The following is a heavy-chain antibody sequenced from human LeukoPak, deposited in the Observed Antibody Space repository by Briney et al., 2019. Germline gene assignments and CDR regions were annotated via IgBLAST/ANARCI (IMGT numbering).Heavy chain of an antibody. Sequence: PSETLSLTCTVSGGSISNYYWSWIRQPPGKGLEWIGYIYYSGSTNYNPSLKSRVTISVDTSKNQFSLKLSSVTAADTAVYYCARSMEGYCSGGSCYSYYYYMDVWGKGTTVTVSS. V-gene: IGHV4-59*01. CDR2: IYYSGST. CDR3: ARSMEGYCSGGSCYSYYYYMDV. D-gene: IGHD2-15*01. CDR1: GGSISNYY. J-gene: IGHJ6*03.